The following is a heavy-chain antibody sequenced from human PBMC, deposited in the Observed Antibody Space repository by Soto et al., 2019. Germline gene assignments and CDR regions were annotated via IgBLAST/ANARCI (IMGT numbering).Heavy chain of an antibody. V-gene: IGHV4-31*03. Sequence: QVQLQESGPGLVKPSQTLSLTCTVSGGSISSGGYYWSWIRQHPGKGLEWIGYIYYSGSNYYNPSLKSRVTISVDASKNQFSLKLSSVTAADTAVYYCARGVDGDYGAKYYYYCNGMDVWGQGTTVTVSS. CDR1: GGSISSGGYY. J-gene: IGHJ6*02. CDR3: ARGVDGDYGAKYYYYCNGMDV. D-gene: IGHD4-17*01. CDR2: IYYSGSN.